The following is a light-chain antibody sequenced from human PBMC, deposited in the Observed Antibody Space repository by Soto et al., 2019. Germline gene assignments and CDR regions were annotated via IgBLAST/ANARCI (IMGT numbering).Light chain of an antibody. CDR2: AAS. Sequence: DIQMTQSPSSLSASVGDRVTITCRASQSISSYLNWYQQKPGKAPKLLIYAASSLQSGVPSRFGGSGSGTDFTLTISSLQPEDFATYYCQQSYSIPRTFCQDTGVDIK. J-gene: IGKJ1*01. CDR3: QQSYSIPRT. CDR1: QSISSY. V-gene: IGKV1-39*01.